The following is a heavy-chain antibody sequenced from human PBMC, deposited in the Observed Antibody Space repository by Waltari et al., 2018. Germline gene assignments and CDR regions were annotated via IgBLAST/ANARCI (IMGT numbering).Heavy chain of an antibody. CDR2: IRSKVYEETT. CDR3: TRVRVRSTTSCYKY. J-gene: IGHJ4*02. Sequence: EVQLVESGGGLVQPGRSLRLSGKASGFTFGDYSVSWVRQAPGKGLEWLGFIRSKVYEETTEYAASVKGRITISRDDSKSIAYLQLDSLQSEDTAVYYCTRVRVRSTTSCYKYWGQGTLVTVSS. V-gene: IGHV3-49*04. CDR1: GFTFGDYS. D-gene: IGHD2-2*01.